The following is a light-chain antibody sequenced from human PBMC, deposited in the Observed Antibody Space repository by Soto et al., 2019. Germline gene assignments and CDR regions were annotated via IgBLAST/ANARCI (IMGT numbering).Light chain of an antibody. J-gene: IGLJ1*01. CDR3: SSYTSSNTYV. CDR1: SSDVGGYNY. V-gene: IGLV2-14*01. CDR2: EVS. Sequence: QSALTQPASVSGSPGQSITISCTGTSSDVGGYNYVLWYQQHPGKAPKLIIYEVSNRPSGVSNRFSGSKSDNTASLTISGLQAEDEADYYCSSYTSSNTYVFGTGTKLTVL.